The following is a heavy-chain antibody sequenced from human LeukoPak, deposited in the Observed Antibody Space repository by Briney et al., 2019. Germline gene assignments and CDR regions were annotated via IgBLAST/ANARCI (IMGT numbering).Heavy chain of an antibody. D-gene: IGHD6-13*01. V-gene: IGHV3-30-3*01. Sequence: GGSLRLSCAASGFTFSDYAMHWVRQAPGKGLEWVALISYDGTNKYYADSVKGRFTISRDNSRNTLYVQMNSQRAEDTAVYYCASAGYSSSWYYPYYFDYWGQGTLVTVSS. J-gene: IGHJ4*02. CDR3: ASAGYSSSWYYPYYFDY. CDR2: ISYDGTNK. CDR1: GFTFSDYA.